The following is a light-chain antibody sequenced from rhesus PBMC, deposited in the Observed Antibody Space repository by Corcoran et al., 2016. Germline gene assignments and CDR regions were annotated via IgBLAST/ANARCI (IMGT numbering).Light chain of an antibody. CDR1: SSDIGGYNY. J-gene: IGLJ1*01. Sequence: QTALTQPRSVSGSPGQSVTISCTGTSSDIGGYNYVSWYQQHPGTAPKLMISEVTKRPSGVSDRFSGSKSGNTASLPISGLQAEDEADYYCSSYAGSYIYIFGGGTRLTVL. CDR3: SSYAGSYIYI. CDR2: EVT. V-gene: IGLV2-32*02.